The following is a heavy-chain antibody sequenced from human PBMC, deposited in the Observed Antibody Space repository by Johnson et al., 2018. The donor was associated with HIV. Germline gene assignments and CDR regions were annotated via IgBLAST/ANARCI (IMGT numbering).Heavy chain of an antibody. V-gene: IGHV3-20*04. Sequence: VQLVESGGGVVRPGGSLRLSCAASGFTFDDHGMSWVRQAPGKGLEWVSVIYSDGSTYYADSVQGRFTVSRDNSQNLLYLQMNSLRVEDTAVYYCARDPITPYERGPDAFDVWGQGTVVTVSS. CDR3: ARDPITPYERGPDAFDV. CDR2: IYSDGST. D-gene: IGHD2-21*01. CDR1: GFTFDDHG. J-gene: IGHJ3*01.